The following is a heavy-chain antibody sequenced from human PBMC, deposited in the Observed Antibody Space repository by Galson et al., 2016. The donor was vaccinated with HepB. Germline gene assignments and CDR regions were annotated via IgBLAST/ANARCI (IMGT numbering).Heavy chain of an antibody. CDR3: ASPIHLWALEY. CDR2: ILYSGNT. J-gene: IGHJ4*02. Sequence: QVQLQESGPGLVKPSETLSLTCPVSGGSVSSGSYYWSWVRQPPGKALEWIGYILYSGNTNYNPSLWSRVTISLDTSRNQFSLNLRSVTAADTAVYYCASPIHLWALEYWGQGTLVTVSS. CDR1: GGSVSSGSYY. D-gene: IGHD5-18*01. V-gene: IGHV4-61*01.